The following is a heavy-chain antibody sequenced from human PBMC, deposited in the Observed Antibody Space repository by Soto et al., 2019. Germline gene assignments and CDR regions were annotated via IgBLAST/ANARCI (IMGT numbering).Heavy chain of an antibody. CDR2: IYDSGNT. D-gene: IGHD6-13*01. Sequence: QLQLQESGSGLVKPSQTLSLTCAVSGGSISGTTYSWSCIRQPPGKGLEWIGYIYDSGNTSYNPSLKRHFSMSVDRAKNQFSLKLSSVTAADTAVYYCSRGQGAAAGHSNFDYWGQGALVTVSS. V-gene: IGHV4-30-2*01. CDR3: SRGQGAAAGHSNFDY. CDR1: GGSISGTTYS. J-gene: IGHJ4*02.